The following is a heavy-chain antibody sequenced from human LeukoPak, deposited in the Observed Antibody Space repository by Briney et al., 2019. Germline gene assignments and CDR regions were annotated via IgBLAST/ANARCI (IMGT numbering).Heavy chain of an antibody. CDR2: IRYDGSNK. D-gene: IGHD6-13*01. CDR3: ANPGGMAAAGLRGFDY. CDR1: GFTFSSYG. V-gene: IGHV3-30*02. J-gene: IGHJ4*02. Sequence: GGSLRLSCAASGFTFSSYGMHWVRQAPGKGLEWVAFIRYDGSNKYYADSVKGRFTISRDNSKNTLYLQMNSLRAEDTAVYYCANPGGMAAAGLRGFDYWGQGTLVTVSS.